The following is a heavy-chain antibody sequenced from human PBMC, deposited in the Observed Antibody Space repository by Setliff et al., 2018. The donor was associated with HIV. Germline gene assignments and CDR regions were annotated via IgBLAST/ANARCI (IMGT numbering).Heavy chain of an antibody. V-gene: IGHV4-4*07. J-gene: IGHJ4*02. D-gene: IGHD6-19*01. CDR1: GDSINNYY. Sequence: SETLSLTCTVSGDSINNYYWNWIRQPAEKGLEWIGRIHSSGSANYSPSLESRVTMSIDTSKSQFSLRLTSVTAADTAVYYCARELEYSSGWFLVDYWGQGALVTVSS. CDR3: ARELEYSSGWFLVDY. CDR2: IHSSGSA.